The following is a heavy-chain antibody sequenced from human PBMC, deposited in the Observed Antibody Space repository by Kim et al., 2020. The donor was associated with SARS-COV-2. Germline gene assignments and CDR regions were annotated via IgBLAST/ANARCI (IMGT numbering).Heavy chain of an antibody. CDR3: ARDQGIYCSSTSCRYGMAV. CDR2: INAGNGNT. J-gene: IGHJ6*02. V-gene: IGHV1-3*01. CDR1: GYTFTSYA. Sequence: ASVKVSCKASGYTFTSYAMHWVRQAPGQRLEWMGWINAGNGNTKYSQKFQGRVTITRDTSASTAYMELSSLRSEDTAVYYCARDQGIYCSSTSCRYGMAVWGQGTTVTVYS. D-gene: IGHD2-2*01.